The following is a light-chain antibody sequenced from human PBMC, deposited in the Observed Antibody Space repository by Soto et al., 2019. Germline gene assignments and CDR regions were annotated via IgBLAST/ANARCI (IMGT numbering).Light chain of an antibody. V-gene: IGKV1-6*01. CDR3: LQDFNFPFT. Sequence: AIQMTQSPSSLSASVGDRVTITCRASQDIRNHLAWYQQKPVTAPKVLISAASSLQTGVPSRFSGSCSGTDFTLTISSLQPEDFATYYCLQDFNFPFTFGQGTKLEVK. J-gene: IGKJ2*01. CDR1: QDIRNH. CDR2: AAS.